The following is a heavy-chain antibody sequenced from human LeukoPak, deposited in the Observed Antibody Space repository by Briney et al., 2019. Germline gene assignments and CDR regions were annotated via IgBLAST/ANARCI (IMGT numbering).Heavy chain of an antibody. J-gene: IGHJ6*03. CDR3: ARMEPENPYYYYYYMDV. CDR1: GFTFSSYS. V-gene: IGHV3-48*01. D-gene: IGHD1-14*01. Sequence: GGSLRLSCAASGFTFSSYSMNWVRQAPGKGLEWVSYISSSSSTTYYADSVKGRFTISRDNAKNSLYLQMNSLRAEDTAVYYCARMEPENPYYYYYYMDVWGKGTTVTVSS. CDR2: ISSSSSTT.